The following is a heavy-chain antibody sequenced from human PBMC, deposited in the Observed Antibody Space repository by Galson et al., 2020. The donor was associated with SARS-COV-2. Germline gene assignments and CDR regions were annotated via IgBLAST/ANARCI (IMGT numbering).Heavy chain of an antibody. CDR3: AREGSWPYFDY. J-gene: IGHJ4*02. CDR2: ISYDGSNK. Sequence: GGSLRLSCAASGFTFSSYAMHWVRQAPGKGLEWVAVISYDGSNKYYADSVKGRFTISRDNSKNTLYLQMNSLRAEDTAVYYCAREGSWPYFDYWGQGTLVTVSS. D-gene: IGHD6-13*01. CDR1: GFTFSSYA. V-gene: IGHV3-30-3*01.